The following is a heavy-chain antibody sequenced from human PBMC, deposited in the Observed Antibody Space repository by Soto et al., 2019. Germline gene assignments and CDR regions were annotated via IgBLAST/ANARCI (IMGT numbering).Heavy chain of an antibody. CDR3: ARSRDGYSFYFYYGMDG. J-gene: IGHJ6*02. V-gene: IGHV3-30*03. D-gene: IGHD4-4*01. CDR2: ILHDGSAE. CDR1: GFTFPSYG. Sequence: GGSLRLSCAASGFTFPSYGMHCVRQAPGKGLEWMALILHDGSAEYYADSVKGRFTISRDNSKNTLYLQMNSLRAEDTAVYYCARSRDGYSFYFYYGMDGWGQGTTVTVSS.